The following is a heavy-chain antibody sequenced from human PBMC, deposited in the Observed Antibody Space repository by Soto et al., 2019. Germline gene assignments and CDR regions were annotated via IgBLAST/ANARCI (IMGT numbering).Heavy chain of an antibody. Sequence: ASVKVSCKASGYTFTSYGISWVRQAPGQGLEWMGWISAYNGNTNYAQKLQGRVTMTTDTSTSTAYMELRSLRSDDTAVYYCARERGNTITDYYYYYGMDVWGQGTTVTVSS. J-gene: IGHJ6*02. D-gene: IGHD2-15*01. V-gene: IGHV1-18*01. CDR3: ARERGNTITDYYYYYGMDV. CDR2: ISAYNGNT. CDR1: GYTFTSYG.